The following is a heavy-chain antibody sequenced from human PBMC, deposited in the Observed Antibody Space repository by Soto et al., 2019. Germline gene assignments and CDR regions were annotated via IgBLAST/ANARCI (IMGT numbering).Heavy chain of an antibody. J-gene: IGHJ4*02. D-gene: IGHD3-3*01. CDR2: INHSGST. CDR3: ASVGDSYYDFWSGYHKGYFDY. Sequence: KPSETLSLTCAVYGGSFSGYYWSWIRQPPGKGLEWIGEINHSGSTNYNPSLKSRVTISVDTSKNQFSLKLSSVTAADTAVYYCASVGDSYYDFWSGYHKGYFDYWGQGTLVTVSS. V-gene: IGHV4-34*01. CDR1: GGSFSGYY.